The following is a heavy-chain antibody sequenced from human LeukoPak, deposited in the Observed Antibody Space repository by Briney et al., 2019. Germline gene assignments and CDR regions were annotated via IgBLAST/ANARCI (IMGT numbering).Heavy chain of an antibody. Sequence: GGSLRLSCAASGFTFDDYGMSWVRQAPGKGLEWVSGINWNGGSTGYADSVKGRFTISRDNAKNSLYLQMNSLRAEDAALYYCARGGPRDYYYYYYMDVWGKGTTVTVS. CDR1: GFTFDDYG. V-gene: IGHV3-20*04. CDR2: INWNGGST. D-gene: IGHD3-10*01. J-gene: IGHJ6*03. CDR3: ARGGPRDYYYYYYMDV.